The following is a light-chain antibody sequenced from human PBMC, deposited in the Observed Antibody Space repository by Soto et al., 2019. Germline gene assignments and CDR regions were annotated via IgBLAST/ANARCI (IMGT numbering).Light chain of an antibody. CDR1: QSVGSN. V-gene: IGKV3-15*01. CDR3: QHYNNWPLS. CDR2: GES. J-gene: IGKJ1*01. Sequence: EIVMTQSPATLSVSPGERVTLSCRASQSVGSNLAWYQQKPGQAPRLLIYGESTRATGITARFSGSGSGADFTLTISRLQSEDFAVYHCQHYNNWPLSFGLGTKVEIK.